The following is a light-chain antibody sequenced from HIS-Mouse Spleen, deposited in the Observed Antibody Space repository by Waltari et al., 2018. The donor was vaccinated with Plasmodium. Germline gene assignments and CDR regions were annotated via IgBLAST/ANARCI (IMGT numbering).Light chain of an antibody. CDR3: QQSYSTPQLT. J-gene: IGKJ4*01. V-gene: IGKV1-9*01. CDR1: QGISSY. CDR2: AAS. Sequence: DIQLTQSPSFLSASVGDRVTITCRASQGISSYLAWYQQKPGKAPKLLIYAASTLQSGVPSRFSGSGSGTEFTLTISSLQPEDFATYYCQQSYSTPQLTFGGGTKVEIK.